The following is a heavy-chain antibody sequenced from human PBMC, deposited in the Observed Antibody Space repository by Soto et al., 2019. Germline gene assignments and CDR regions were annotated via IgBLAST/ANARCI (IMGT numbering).Heavy chain of an antibody. CDR1: GGTFSSYT. Sequence: SVKVSCKASGGTFSSYTISWVRQAPGQGLEWMGRIIPILGIANYAQKFQGRVTITADKSTSTAYMELSSLRSEDTAVYYCARDRDYYDSSGSVSWFDPWGQGTLVTVSS. D-gene: IGHD3-22*01. V-gene: IGHV1-69*04. J-gene: IGHJ5*02. CDR2: IIPILGIA. CDR3: ARDRDYYDSSGSVSWFDP.